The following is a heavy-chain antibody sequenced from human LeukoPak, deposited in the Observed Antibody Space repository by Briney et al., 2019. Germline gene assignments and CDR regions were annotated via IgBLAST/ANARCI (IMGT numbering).Heavy chain of an antibody. CDR2: YYYTGSP. V-gene: IGHV4-31*03. Sequence: SETLSLTCTVSGGSVRRGGYYWLCIRQRPGKALEWIGHYYYTGSPSYNPSLKSRLTIAVDPSKNQISLKLSSVTAPDTAVYYRARPLNTIHDTFDVWGQGTMVTVSS. CDR1: GGSVRRGGYY. D-gene: IGHD5-24*01. CDR3: ARPLNTIHDTFDV. J-gene: IGHJ3*01.